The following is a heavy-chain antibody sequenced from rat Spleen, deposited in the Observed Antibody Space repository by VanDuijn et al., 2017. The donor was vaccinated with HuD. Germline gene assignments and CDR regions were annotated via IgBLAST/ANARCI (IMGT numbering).Heavy chain of an antibody. D-gene: IGHD4-3*01. J-gene: IGHJ3*01. CDR2: ISTSGGNT. CDR3: ARQDTSGYANWFGF. V-gene: IGHV5S13*01. Sequence: EVQLVESDGGLVQPGRSLKLSCAASGFTFSDYYMAWVRQAPTKGLEWVATISTSGGNTCYRDSVKGRFTITRDNAKNTQYLQMDSLRSEDTATYYCARQDTSGYANWFGFWGQGTLVTVSS. CDR1: GFTFSDYY.